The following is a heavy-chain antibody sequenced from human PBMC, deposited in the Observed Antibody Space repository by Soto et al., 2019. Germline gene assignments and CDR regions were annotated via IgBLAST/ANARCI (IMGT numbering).Heavy chain of an antibody. Sequence: GGSLRLSCAASGFTFSSYAMHWVRQAPGKGLEWVAVISYDGSNKYYADSVKGRFTISRDNSKNTLYLQMNSLRAEDTAVYYCARDGPEGGFDYWGQGTLVTVSS. J-gene: IGHJ4*02. CDR2: ISYDGSNK. D-gene: IGHD3-16*01. CDR1: GFTFSSYA. V-gene: IGHV3-30-3*01. CDR3: ARDGPEGGFDY.